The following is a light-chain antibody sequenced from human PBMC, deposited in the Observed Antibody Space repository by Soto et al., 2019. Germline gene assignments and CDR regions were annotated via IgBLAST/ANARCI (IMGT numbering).Light chain of an antibody. CDR2: EGS. J-gene: IGLJ3*02. V-gene: IGLV2-23*01. CDR1: SYNL. CDR3: CSYAGSFTGV. Sequence: QSALTQPASVSGSPGQSITISCTGSYNLVSWYQHHPGKAPRLMIYEGSKRPSGVSNRFSGSKSGNTAALTISGLQAEDEADYYCCSYAGSFTGVFGGGTKVTVL.